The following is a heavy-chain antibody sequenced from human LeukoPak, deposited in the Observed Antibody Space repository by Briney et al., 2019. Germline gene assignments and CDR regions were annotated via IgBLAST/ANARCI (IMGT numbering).Heavy chain of an antibody. CDR1: GFSFSDHY. D-gene: IGHD1-26*01. CDR3: ARDPYSGNYGAYYYYYMDV. Sequence: PGGSLRLSCAASGFSFSDHYLDWVRQAPGKGLEWVSSITSSSSYIYYADSVKGRFTISRDNAKNSLYLQMDSLRVEDTAVYYCARDPYSGNYGAYYYYYMDVWGKGTTVTISS. V-gene: IGHV3-21*06. J-gene: IGHJ6*03. CDR2: ITSSSSYI.